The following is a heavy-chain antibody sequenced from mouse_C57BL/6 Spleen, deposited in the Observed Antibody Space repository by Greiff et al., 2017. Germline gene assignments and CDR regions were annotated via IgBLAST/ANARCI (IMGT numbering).Heavy chain of an antibody. Sequence: QVQLKQSGAELVRPGTSVKMSCKASGYTFTNYWIGWAKQRPGHGLEWSGDIYPNNGGTSCNQKFKGKATLTVNKSSSTAYMELRSLTSEYSAVYYWARGNDGGFADWGQGTLVSVSA. CDR2: IYPNNGGT. CDR1: GYTFTNYW. J-gene: IGHJ3*01. V-gene: IGHV1-63*01. CDR3: ARGNDGGFAD. D-gene: IGHD1-2*01.